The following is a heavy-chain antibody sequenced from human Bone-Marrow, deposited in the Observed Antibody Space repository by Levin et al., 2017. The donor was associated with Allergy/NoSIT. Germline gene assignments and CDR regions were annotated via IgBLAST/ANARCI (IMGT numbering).Heavy chain of an antibody. D-gene: IGHD1/OR15-1a*01. CDR2: ISGYNGYT. J-gene: IGHJ4*02. V-gene: IGHV1-18*01. CDR3: ARQGYATTWNKEFFFDY. Sequence: ASVKVSCKASDYTFTSYGINWVRQAPGQGLEWMGWISGYNGYTKYAESLEGRLTMTADTSTATAYMELRSLISDDTAVYYCARQGYATTWNKEFFFDYWGQGALVTVSS. CDR1: DYTFTSYG.